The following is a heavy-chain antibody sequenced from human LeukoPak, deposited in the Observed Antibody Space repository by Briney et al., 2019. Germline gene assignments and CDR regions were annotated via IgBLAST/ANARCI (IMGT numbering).Heavy chain of an antibody. CDR1: GFTFSSYE. CDR2: ISSSGSTM. V-gene: IGHV3-48*03. J-gene: IGHJ4*02. Sequence: GGSLRLSCAASGFTFSSYEMNWVRQAPGKGLEWVSYISSSGSTMYYADSVKGRFTISRDNAKNSLYLQMNSLRAEDTAVYYCARIPRIATPGAYFWGQGTLVTVSS. CDR3: ARIPRIATPGAYF. D-gene: IGHD6-13*01.